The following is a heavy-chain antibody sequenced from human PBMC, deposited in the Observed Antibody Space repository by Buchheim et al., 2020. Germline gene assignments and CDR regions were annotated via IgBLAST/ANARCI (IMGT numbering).Heavy chain of an antibody. CDR3: ARVAYYDFWSGYDY. J-gene: IGHJ4*02. Sequence: QVQLVESGGGVVQPGRSLRLSCAASGFTFSSYAMHWVRQAPGKGLEWVAVISYDGSNKYYADSVKGRFTISRDNSKNTLYRLRNSLTAVYTAVYDCARVAYYDFWSGYDYWGQGTL. CDR1: GFTFSSYA. V-gene: IGHV3-30*04. D-gene: IGHD3-3*01. CDR2: ISYDGSNK.